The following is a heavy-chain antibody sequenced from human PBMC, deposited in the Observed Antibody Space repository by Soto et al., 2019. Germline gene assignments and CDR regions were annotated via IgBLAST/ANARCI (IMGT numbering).Heavy chain of an antibody. J-gene: IGHJ4*02. CDR1: GFTFSSYG. Sequence: QVQLVESGGGVVQTGRSLRLSCAGSGFTFSSYGMHWVRLAPGKGLEWLAAISHDGISNYYADSVNGRFTISRDDSKNTLYLQMNSLRVEDTAVYYCAKSPWGATIVPCHHWGQGILVTVSS. V-gene: IGHV3-30*18. CDR3: AKSPWGATIVPCHH. CDR2: ISHDGISN. D-gene: IGHD5-12*01.